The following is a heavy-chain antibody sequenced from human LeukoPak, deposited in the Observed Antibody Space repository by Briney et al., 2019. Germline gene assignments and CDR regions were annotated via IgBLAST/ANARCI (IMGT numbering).Heavy chain of an antibody. CDR3: AKSGGEYYYDSSGYPYFDY. CDR1: GSTVSSNS. D-gene: IGHD3-22*01. CDR2: IYSDNT. Sequence: GGSLRLSCTVSGSTVSSNSMSWVRQAPGKGLEWVSFIYSDNTHYSDSVKGRFTISRDNSKNTLYLQMNSLRAEDTAVYYCAKSGGEYYYDSSGYPYFDYWGQGTLVTVSS. J-gene: IGHJ4*02. V-gene: IGHV3-66*03.